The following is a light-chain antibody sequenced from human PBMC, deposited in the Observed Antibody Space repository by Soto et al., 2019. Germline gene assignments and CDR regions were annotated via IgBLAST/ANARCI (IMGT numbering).Light chain of an antibody. J-gene: IGKJ5*01. V-gene: IGKV1-39*01. CDR3: QQSYNAPIT. CDR2: VAS. Sequence: DIQMTQYTSSLSASVGDRVTMTCRASHNIINYLNWYQQKPGKAPQLLIYVASMLESGVPSRFSGSGSGTDFTLTISSLQPEDFATYYCQQSYNAPITFGQGTLLEV. CDR1: HNIINY.